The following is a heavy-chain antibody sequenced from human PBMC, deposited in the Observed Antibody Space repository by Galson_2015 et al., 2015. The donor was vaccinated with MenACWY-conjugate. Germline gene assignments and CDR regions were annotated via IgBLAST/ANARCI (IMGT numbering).Heavy chain of an antibody. CDR1: GYSFTSNW. CDR2: IYPGDSDT. D-gene: IGHD3-16*01. Sequence: QSGAEVKKPGESLKISCKGSGYSFTSNWIGWVRQMPGKGLEWMGIIYPGDSDTRYSPSFQGQVTISADKSISTAYLQWSSLKASDTAMYYCARLGDYIWGSDYYFDYWGQGTLVTVSS. CDR3: ARLGDYIWGSDYYFDY. J-gene: IGHJ4*02. V-gene: IGHV5-51*01.